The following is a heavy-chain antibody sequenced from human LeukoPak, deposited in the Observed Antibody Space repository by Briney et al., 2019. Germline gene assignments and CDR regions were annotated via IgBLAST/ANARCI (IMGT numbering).Heavy chain of an antibody. CDR1: GFTVSSNY. CDR3: ARGGGGHCSSTSCPTPDY. J-gene: IGHJ4*02. V-gene: IGHV3-53*01. D-gene: IGHD2-2*01. CDR2: IYSGGST. Sequence: PGGSLRLSCAASGFTVSSNYMSWVRQAPGKGLEWVSVIYSGGSTYYADSVKGRFTISRDNSKNTLYLQMNSLRAEDTAVYYCARGGGGHCSSTSCPTPDYWGQGTLVTVSS.